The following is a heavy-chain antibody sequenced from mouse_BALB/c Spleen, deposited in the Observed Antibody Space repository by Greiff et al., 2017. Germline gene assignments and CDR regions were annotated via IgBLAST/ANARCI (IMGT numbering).Heavy chain of an antibody. CDR1: GYSITSDYA. CDR2: ISYSGST. J-gene: IGHJ4*01. Sequence: EVQLQQSGPGLVKPSQSLSLTCTVTGYSITSDYAWNWIRQFPGNKLEWMGYISYSGSTSYNPSLKSRISITRDTSKNQFFLQLNSVTTEDTATYYCARVPYGNYAMDYWGQGTSVTVSS. CDR3: ARVPYGNYAMDY. D-gene: IGHD2-1*01. V-gene: IGHV3-2*02.